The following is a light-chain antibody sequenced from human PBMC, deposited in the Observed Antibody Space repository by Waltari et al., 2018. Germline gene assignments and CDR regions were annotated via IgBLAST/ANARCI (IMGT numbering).Light chain of an antibody. Sequence: QSALTQPASVSGSPGQPITIPCTGTRSDIGNYNFFVSWYQHRPGEAPKLIIYEGNVRPSGVSDRFSGSKSGNEASLTISGLQAEDEAHYYCCSYGVRVFFGGGTKLTVL. CDR1: RSDIGNYNFF. J-gene: IGLJ2*01. CDR3: CSYGVRVF. V-gene: IGLV2-23*01. CDR2: EGN.